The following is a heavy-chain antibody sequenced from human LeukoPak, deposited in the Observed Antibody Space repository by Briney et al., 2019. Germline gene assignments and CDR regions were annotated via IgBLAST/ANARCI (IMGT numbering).Heavy chain of an antibody. J-gene: IGHJ3*02. Sequence: PGGSLRLSCAASGFTFSSYGMPWVRQAPGKGLEWIAFIWYDGSNKYYADSVKGRFTISRDNSKNTLYLQMNSLRAEDTAVYYCARGTYYYDSSGYYHDAFDIWGQGTMVTVSS. CDR2: IWYDGSNK. V-gene: IGHV3-33*01. CDR1: GFTFSSYG. D-gene: IGHD3-22*01. CDR3: ARGTYYYDSSGYYHDAFDI.